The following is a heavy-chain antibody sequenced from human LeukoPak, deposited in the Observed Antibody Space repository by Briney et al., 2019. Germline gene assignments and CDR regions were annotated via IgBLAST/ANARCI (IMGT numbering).Heavy chain of an antibody. J-gene: IGHJ4*02. Sequence: PGGSLRLSCAASGFTFSDYYMSWIRQAPGKGLEWVSYISSSGSTIYYADSVKGRFIISRDNAKNSLYLQMNSLRAEDTAVYYCTRDRYYYDSSGHPYYFDYWGQGTLVTVSS. CDR1: GFTFSDYY. CDR3: TRDRYYYDSSGHPYYFDY. CDR2: ISSSGSTI. V-gene: IGHV3-11*04. D-gene: IGHD3-22*01.